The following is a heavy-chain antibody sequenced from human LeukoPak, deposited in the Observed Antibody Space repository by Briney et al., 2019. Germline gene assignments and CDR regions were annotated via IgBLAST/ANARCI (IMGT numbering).Heavy chain of an antibody. Sequence: ASVKVSCKASGYTFTIYDSNWVRQATGQGIEWMGWMNPNSGNTGYAQKFQGRVTITRNTSISTAYMELSSLRSEDTAVYYCARGLWDSSGYYGLWGQGTLVTVSS. CDR1: GYTFTIYD. CDR3: ARGLWDSSGYYGL. CDR2: MNPNSGNT. V-gene: IGHV1-8*03. D-gene: IGHD3-22*01. J-gene: IGHJ4*02.